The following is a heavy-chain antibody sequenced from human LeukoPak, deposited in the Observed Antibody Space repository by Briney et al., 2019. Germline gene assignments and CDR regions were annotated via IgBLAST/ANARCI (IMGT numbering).Heavy chain of an antibody. V-gene: IGHV3-7*01. CDR2: IKQDGSEK. D-gene: IGHD2-15*01. CDR3: ARDLPTGSDYFDY. Sequence: GGSLRLSCAASGFTFSTYWMSWVRQAPGKGREWVANIKQDGSEKYYVDSVKGRFTISRDNAKNSLYLQMSSLRADDTAVYYCARDLPTGSDYFDYWGQGTLVTVSS. CDR1: GFTFSTYW. J-gene: IGHJ4*02.